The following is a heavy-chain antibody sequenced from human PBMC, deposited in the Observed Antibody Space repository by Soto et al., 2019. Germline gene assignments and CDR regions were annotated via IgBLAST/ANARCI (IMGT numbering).Heavy chain of an antibody. CDR1: GYSFTSYW. CDR3: ARHYIALGSFDY. J-gene: IGHJ4*02. Sequence: PGDSLKISCKGSGYSFTSYWISWVRQMPGKGLEWMGRIDPSDSYTNYSPSFQGHVTISADKSISTAYLQWSSLKASDTAMYYCARHYIALGSFDYWGQGTLVTVSS. CDR2: IDPSDSYT. D-gene: IGHD3-10*01. V-gene: IGHV5-10-1*01.